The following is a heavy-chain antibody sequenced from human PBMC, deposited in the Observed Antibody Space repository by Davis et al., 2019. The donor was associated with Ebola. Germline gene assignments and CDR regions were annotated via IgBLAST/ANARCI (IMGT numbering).Heavy chain of an antibody. D-gene: IGHD2-21*01. J-gene: IGHJ4*02. CDR1: GFSFDSYG. V-gene: IGHV3-30*03. Sequence: GESLKISCAASGFSFDSYGMLWVRQAPGAGLDWVAVISFDGAKKYEADSVKGRFTISRDNSENTLYLQMDSLRAEETAVYYCVRTYGGASGRFDSWGQGTPVTVSS. CDR3: VRTYGGASGRFDS. CDR2: ISFDGAKK.